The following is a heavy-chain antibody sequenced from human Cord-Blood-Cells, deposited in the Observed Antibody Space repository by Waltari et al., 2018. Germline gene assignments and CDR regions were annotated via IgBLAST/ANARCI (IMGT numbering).Heavy chain of an antibody. CDR1: GGSFSGYY. Sequence: QVQLQQWGAGLLKPSETLSLTCAVYGGSFSGYYWSWIRQTPGKGLEWIGEINHSGSTNYNPSLKSRVTISVDTSKNQCSLKLSSVTAADTAVYYCARGGTTVTTEGDYYFDYWGQGTLVTVSS. J-gene: IGHJ4*02. D-gene: IGHD4-17*01. V-gene: IGHV4-34*01. CDR2: INHSGST. CDR3: ARGGTTVTTEGDYYFDY.